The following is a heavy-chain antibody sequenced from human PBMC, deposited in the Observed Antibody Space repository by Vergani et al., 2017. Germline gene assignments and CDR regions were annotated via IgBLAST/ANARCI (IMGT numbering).Heavy chain of an antibody. J-gene: IGHJ2*01. CDR2: ISYDGRNK. CDR3: ARDLQGATDAFDI. D-gene: IGHD1-26*01. CDR1: RFTFSNYA. V-gene: IGHV3-30*04. Sequence: QVQLVESGGGVVQSGRSLRLSCAASRFTFSNYAMHWVRQAPGKGLEWVAVISYDGRNKYYADSVKGRFTISRDNSKNTLYLQMNSLRAEDTAVYYCARDLQGATDAFDIWGRGTLVTVSS.